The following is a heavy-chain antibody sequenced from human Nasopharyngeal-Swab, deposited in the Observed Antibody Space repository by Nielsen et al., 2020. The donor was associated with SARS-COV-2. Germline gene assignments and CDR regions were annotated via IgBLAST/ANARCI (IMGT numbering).Heavy chain of an antibody. D-gene: IGHD4-23*01. J-gene: IGHJ5*02. CDR2: IYYSGST. CDR3: VRGESGPHGHMTTVVTPFYRDFWFDP. V-gene: IGHV4-39*01. Sequence: SETLSLTCTVSGGSISSSSYYWGWIRQPPGKGLEWIGSIYYSGSTYYNPSLKSRVTISVDTSKNQFSLKLSSVTAADTAVYYCVRGESGPHGHMTTVVTPFYRDFWFDPWGQGTLVTVSS. CDR1: GGSISSSSYY.